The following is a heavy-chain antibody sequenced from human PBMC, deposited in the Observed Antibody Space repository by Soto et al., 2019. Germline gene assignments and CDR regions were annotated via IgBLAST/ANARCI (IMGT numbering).Heavy chain of an antibody. CDR1: GLTFRSYW. J-gene: IGHJ4*02. D-gene: IGHD2-21*01. Sequence: EVQLVESGGGLVQPGESLRLSCAASGLTFRSYWMHWVRQAPGKGLVWVSRINTDGSVAMYVDSVKGRFTISRDNAKNTLYLHMNSLRAEDTAVYYCVRGMRLWRLGSWGQGTLVTVSS. V-gene: IGHV3-74*03. CDR2: INTDGSVA. CDR3: VRGMRLWRLGS.